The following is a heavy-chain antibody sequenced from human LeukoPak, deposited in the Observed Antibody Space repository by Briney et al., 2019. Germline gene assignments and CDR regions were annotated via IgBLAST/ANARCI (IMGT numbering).Heavy chain of an antibody. D-gene: IGHD6-13*01. Sequence: GGSLRLSCAASGFTFSSYWMSWVRQAPGKGLEWVTNIKQDGSEKYYVDSVKGRFTISRDNAKNSLYLQMNSLRAEDTAVYYCARQGIAAAATGSWFDPWGQGTLVTVSS. CDR1: GFTFSSYW. V-gene: IGHV3-7*01. CDR2: IKQDGSEK. CDR3: ARQGIAAAATGSWFDP. J-gene: IGHJ5*02.